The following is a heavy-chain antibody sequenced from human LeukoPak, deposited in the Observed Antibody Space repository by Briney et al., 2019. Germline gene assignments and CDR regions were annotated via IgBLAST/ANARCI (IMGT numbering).Heavy chain of an antibody. V-gene: IGHV1-2*02. Sequence: ASVKVSCGASGYTFTAHYIHWVRQAPGQGLEWMGWIDPNSGGTNYAQRFLGSVTMTGDTSINTAFMEVRRLRSDDTAIYYCARGRGTTMVRGVITNYFDLWGRGSLVTVSS. D-gene: IGHD3-10*01. CDR3: ARGRGTTMVRGVITNYFDL. CDR2: IDPNSGGT. J-gene: IGHJ2*01. CDR1: GYTFTAHY.